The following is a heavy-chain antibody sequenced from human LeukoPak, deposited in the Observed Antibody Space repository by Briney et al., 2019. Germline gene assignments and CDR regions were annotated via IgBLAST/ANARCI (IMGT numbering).Heavy chain of an antibody. CDR3: ARGHLPNLYSSSWYDY. Sequence: GASVKVSCKASGYTFTGYYMHWVRQAPGQGLEWMGRINPNSGGTNYAQKFQGRVTMTRDTSISTAYMELSRLRSDDTAVYYCARGHLPNLYSSSWYDYWGQGTLVTVSS. J-gene: IGHJ4*02. CDR1: GYTFTGYY. V-gene: IGHV1-2*06. D-gene: IGHD6-13*01. CDR2: INPNSGGT.